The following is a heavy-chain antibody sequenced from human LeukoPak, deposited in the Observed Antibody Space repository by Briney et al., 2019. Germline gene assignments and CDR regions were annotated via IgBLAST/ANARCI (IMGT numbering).Heavy chain of an antibody. CDR2: IIPILGIA. J-gene: IGHJ4*02. Sequence: GSSVKVSCKASGGTFSSYTISWVRQAPGQGLEWMGRIIPILGIANYAQKFQGRVTITADKSTSTAYMELSSLRSEDTAVYYCAGGRNRGSYTLSYWGQGTLVTVSS. CDR3: AGGRNRGSYTLSY. CDR1: GGTFSSYT. D-gene: IGHD1-26*01. V-gene: IGHV1-69*02.